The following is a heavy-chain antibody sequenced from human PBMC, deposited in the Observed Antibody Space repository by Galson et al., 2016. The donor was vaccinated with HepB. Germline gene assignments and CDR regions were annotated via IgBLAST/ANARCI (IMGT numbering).Heavy chain of an antibody. CDR2: TYYKSNWYY. CDR1: GDSVSSNSAN. V-gene: IGHV6-1*01. D-gene: IGHD1-26*01. CDR3: TRSSPFNTGTFDF. J-gene: IGHJ4*02. Sequence: CAISGDSVSSNSANWHWIRQSPSRGLEWLGRTYYKSNWYYDYAVSVKSRITINPDTSKNQFSLQLNSVTPEDTAVCYCTRSSPFNTGTFDFWGQGTLVTVSS.